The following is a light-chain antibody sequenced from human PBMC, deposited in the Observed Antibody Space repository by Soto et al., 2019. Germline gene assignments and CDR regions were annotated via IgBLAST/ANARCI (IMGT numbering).Light chain of an antibody. CDR1: RSISNY. J-gene: IGKJ1*01. CDR3: QQSYSVPR. CDR2: AAS. V-gene: IGKV1-39*01. Sequence: DIQMTQSPSSLSASVGDRVTITCRASRSISNYLNWYQQKSGKAPRLLIYAASSLQTGVPSRFSGTGAGTAFTLTITSLQSEDSATYYCQQSYSVPRFGQGTRVDLK.